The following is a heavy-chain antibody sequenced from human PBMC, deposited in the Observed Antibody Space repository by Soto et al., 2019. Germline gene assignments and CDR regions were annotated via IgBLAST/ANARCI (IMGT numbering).Heavy chain of an antibody. D-gene: IGHD3-22*01. J-gene: IGHJ4*02. CDR1: GFTFSSYY. Sequence: PGGSLRLSCAASGFTFSSYYMSWIRQAPGKGLEWVSYISSSGSTIYYADSVKGRFTISRDNAKNSLYLQMNSLRAEDTAVYYCARRDYDSSGYYYRPPSYWGQGTLVTSPQ. V-gene: IGHV3-11*01. CDR2: ISSSGSTI. CDR3: ARRDYDSSGYYYRPPSY.